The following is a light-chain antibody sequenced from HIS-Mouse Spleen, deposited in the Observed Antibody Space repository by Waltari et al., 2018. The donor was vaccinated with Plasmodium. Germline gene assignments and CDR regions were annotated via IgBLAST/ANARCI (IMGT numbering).Light chain of an antibody. CDR3: YSTDSSGNHRV. J-gene: IGLJ3*02. CDR1: ALTQTY. V-gene: IGLV3-10*01. CDR2: EDS. Sequence: SYELTQPPSVSVSPGQTARSTCSGAALTQTYAYWYQQKSGQSPILVIYEDSKRPSGIPERFSGSSSGTMATLTISGAQVEDEADYYCYSTDSSGNHRVFGGGTKLTVL.